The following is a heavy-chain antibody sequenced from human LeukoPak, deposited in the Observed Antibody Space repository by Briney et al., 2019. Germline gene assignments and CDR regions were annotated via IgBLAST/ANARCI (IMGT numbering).Heavy chain of an antibody. Sequence: GGSLRLSCAASGFTFSSYAMSWVRQATGKGLEWVSAIGTAGDTYYPGSVKGRFTISRENAKNSLYLQMNSLRAGDTAVYYCARGGYYGSGSSNPDYYYYYGMDVWGQGTTVTVSS. CDR3: ARGGYYGSGSSNPDYYYYYGMDV. J-gene: IGHJ6*02. CDR2: IGTAGDT. V-gene: IGHV3-13*04. D-gene: IGHD3-10*01. CDR1: GFTFSSYA.